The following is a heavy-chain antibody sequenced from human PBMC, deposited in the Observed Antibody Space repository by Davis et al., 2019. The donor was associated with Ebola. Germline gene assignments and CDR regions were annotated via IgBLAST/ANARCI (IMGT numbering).Heavy chain of an antibody. CDR2: IYHSGNT. Sequence: MPSETLSLTCAVYGGSFSGYYWSWIRQPPGKGLEWIGYIYHSGNTYYNPSLKSRVTISVDRSKNQFSLKLSSVTAADTAVYYCASLDILTGLDVWGQGTTVTVSS. J-gene: IGHJ6*02. V-gene: IGHV4-30-2*01. D-gene: IGHD3-9*01. CDR1: GGSFSGYY. CDR3: ASLDILTGLDV.